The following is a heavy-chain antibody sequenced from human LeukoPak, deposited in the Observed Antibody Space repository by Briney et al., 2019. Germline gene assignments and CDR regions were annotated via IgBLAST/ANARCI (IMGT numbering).Heavy chain of an antibody. V-gene: IGHV3-33*01. J-gene: IGHJ1*01. Sequence: GGSLRLSCAASGFTFSSYGMHWVRQAPVKGLEWVAVIWYDGSNKYYADSVKGRFTISRDNSKNTLYLQMNSLRAEDTAVYYCARGALYSSGWYQYFQHWGQGTLVTVSS. CDR2: IWYDGSNK. CDR1: GFTFSSYG. D-gene: IGHD6-19*01. CDR3: ARGALYSSGWYQYFQH.